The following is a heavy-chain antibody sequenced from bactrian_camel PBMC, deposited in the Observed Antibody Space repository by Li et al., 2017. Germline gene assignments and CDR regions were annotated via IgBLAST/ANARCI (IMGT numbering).Heavy chain of an antibody. CDR2: IDNDGST. J-gene: IGHJ6*01. D-gene: IGHD4*01. CDR1: GYWHSNYC. CDR3: SADYCAGPTIATVFLNDENQFGY. Sequence: HVQLVESGGGSVQAGGSLRLSCVHSGYWHSNYCMGWVRQAPGKEREGVATIDNDGSTAYANSVKGRFTISNDNVNKNTLWLQMNSLKPEDTAMYHCSADYCAGPTIATVFLNDENQFGYWGQGTQVTVS. V-gene: IGHV3S53*01.